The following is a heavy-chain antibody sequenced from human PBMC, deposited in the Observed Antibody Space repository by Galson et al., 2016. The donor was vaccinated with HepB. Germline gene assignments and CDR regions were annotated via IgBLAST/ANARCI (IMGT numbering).Heavy chain of an antibody. V-gene: IGHV1-69*13. J-gene: IGHJ5*02. CDR2: IIPVFGTT. CDR1: GGTFSSYA. CDR3: AIGRGGDEMASSPNWFDP. Sequence: SVKVSCKASGGTFSSYAITWVRQAPGQGLEWMGGIIPVFGTTNYAQKFQGRVTITADEFTSTAYMELSSLRSEDTAVYYCAIGRGGDEMASSPNWFDPWGQGTLVTVSS. D-gene: IGHD5-24*01.